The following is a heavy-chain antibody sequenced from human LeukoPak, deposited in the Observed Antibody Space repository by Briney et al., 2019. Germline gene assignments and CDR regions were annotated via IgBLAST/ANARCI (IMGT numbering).Heavy chain of an antibody. CDR1: GFSHSTYS. CDR2: ISSSSSYI. V-gene: IGHV3-21*01. Sequence: GGSLRLSCAASGFSHSTYSMNWVRQAPGKGLEWVSFISSSSSYIYYADSVKGRFTISRDNAKNSLYLQMNSLRAEDTAVYYCARGRSGSSPAFDIWGQGTMVTVSS. CDR3: ARGRSGSSPAFDI. D-gene: IGHD1-26*01. J-gene: IGHJ3*02.